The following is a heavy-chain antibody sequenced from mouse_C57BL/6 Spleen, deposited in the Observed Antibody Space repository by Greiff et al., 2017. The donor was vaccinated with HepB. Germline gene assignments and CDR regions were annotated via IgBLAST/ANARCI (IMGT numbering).Heavy chain of an antibody. V-gene: IGHV1-61*01. CDR1: GYTFTSYW. J-gene: IGHJ3*01. Sequence: VKLQQPGAELVRPGSSVKLSCKASGYTFTSYWMDWVKQRPGQGLEWIGNIYPSDSETHYNQKFKDKATLTVDKSSSTAYMQLSSLTSEDSAVYYCVRGSNYVDWGQGTLVTVSA. CDR2: IYPSDSET. D-gene: IGHD2-5*01. CDR3: VRGSNYVD.